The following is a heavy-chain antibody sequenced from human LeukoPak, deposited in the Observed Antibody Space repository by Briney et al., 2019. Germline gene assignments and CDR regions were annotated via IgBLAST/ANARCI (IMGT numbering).Heavy chain of an antibody. CDR1: GYTFTSYG. Sequence: SVKVSCKASGYTFTSYGISWVRQAPGQGLEWMGGIIPIFGTANYAQKFQGRVTITADESTSTAYMELSSLRSEDTAVYYCARDKLRPSGYPNLYYYYGMDVWGQGTTVTVSS. V-gene: IGHV1-69*13. D-gene: IGHD3-3*01. CDR2: IIPIFGTA. CDR3: ARDKLRPSGYPNLYYYYGMDV. J-gene: IGHJ6*02.